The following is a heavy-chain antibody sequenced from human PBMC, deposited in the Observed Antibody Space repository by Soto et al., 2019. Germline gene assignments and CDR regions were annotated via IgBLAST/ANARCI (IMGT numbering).Heavy chain of an antibody. CDR1: GGSISSGNYC. V-gene: IGHV4-30-4*01. D-gene: IGHD3-10*01. Sequence: PSETLSLTCTVSGGSISSGNYCWSWIRQPPGKGLKWIGYIYYSGSTYYNPSLKSRVTISVDASKNQFSLKLSSVTAADTAVYYCARSHGSGSYYNDYWGQGTLVTVSS. CDR2: IYYSGST. J-gene: IGHJ4*02. CDR3: ARSHGSGSYYNDY.